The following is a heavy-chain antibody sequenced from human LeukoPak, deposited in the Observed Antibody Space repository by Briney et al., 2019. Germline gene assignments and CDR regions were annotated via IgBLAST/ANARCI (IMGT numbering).Heavy chain of an antibody. CDR2: INPNSGLT. CDR3: ATGCFSSTSCYIDYYYYMDV. J-gene: IGHJ6*03. D-gene: IGHD2-2*02. V-gene: IGHV1-2*02. CDR1: GYTFSGYY. Sequence: ASVKVSCKATGYTFSGYYIHWVRQAPGQGLEWMGRINPNSGLTNYSQKFQDRVTMTRDASTRTAFMELSRLRSEDTAVYYCATGCFSSTSCYIDYYYYMDVWGKGTTVTVSS.